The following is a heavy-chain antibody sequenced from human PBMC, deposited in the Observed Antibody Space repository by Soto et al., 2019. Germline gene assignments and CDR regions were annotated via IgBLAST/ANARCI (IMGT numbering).Heavy chain of an antibody. J-gene: IGHJ4*02. CDR2: IKSKTDGGTT. Sequence: EVQLVESGGGLVKPGGSLRLSCAASGFTFSNAWMNWVRQAPGKGLEWVGRIKSKTDGGTTDYAAPVKGRFTISRDDSKNTLYLQMNSLKTEDTAVYYCTTVQTEYYYDSSGYDFDYWGQGTLVTVSS. CDR1: GFTFSNAW. CDR3: TTVQTEYYYDSSGYDFDY. V-gene: IGHV3-15*07. D-gene: IGHD3-22*01.